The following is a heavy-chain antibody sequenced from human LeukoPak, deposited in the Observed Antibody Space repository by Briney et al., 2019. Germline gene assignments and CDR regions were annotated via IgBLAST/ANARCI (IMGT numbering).Heavy chain of an antibody. CDR2: INTNTGNP. D-gene: IGHD4-17*01. J-gene: IGHJ4*02. CDR1: GYTFTRYA. V-gene: IGHV7-4-1*04. CDR3: ARVSVYGDSSYFDY. Sequence: GASVKVSCKASGYTFTRYAMNWVRQAPGQGLEWMGWINTNTGNPTYAQGFTGRFVFSLDTSVSMAYLQISSLKAEDTAVYYCARVSVYGDSSYFDYWGQGTLVTVS.